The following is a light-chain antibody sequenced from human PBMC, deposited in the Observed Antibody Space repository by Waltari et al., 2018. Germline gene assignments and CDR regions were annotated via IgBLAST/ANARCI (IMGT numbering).Light chain of an antibody. Sequence: NFVLTQPHSVSESPGKTVTISCTRRSCSIARNFVQWYQQRPGSAPTPVIYEDSHRPSGVPDRFSGSFDSSSNSAYLTISGLKTEDEADYCQSYDSSTNWVFGGGTKLTVL. V-gene: IGLV6-57*04. J-gene: IGLJ3*02. CDR2: EDS. CDR3: QSYDSSTNWV. CDR1: SCSIARNF.